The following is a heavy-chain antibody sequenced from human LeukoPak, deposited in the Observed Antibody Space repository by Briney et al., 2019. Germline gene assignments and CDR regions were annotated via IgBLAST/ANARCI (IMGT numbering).Heavy chain of an antibody. CDR2: INAGNGNT. Sequence: ASVKVSCKASGNTFTGYAIQWVRQAPGQRLEWMGWINAGNGNTKYSQKFQGRVTITRDTSANTVYMELSSLRSEDTAVYYCARGPLGRNGDYFDYWGQGTLVTVSS. CDR1: GNTFTGYA. D-gene: IGHD7-27*01. V-gene: IGHV1-3*01. J-gene: IGHJ4*02. CDR3: ARGPLGRNGDYFDY.